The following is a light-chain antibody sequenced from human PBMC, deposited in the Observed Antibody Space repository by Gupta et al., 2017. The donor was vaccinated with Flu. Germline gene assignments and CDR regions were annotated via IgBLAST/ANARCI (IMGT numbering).Light chain of an antibody. J-gene: IGKJ1*01. CDR2: KVS. CDR3: MHDVRWPWT. CDR1: EGLVFVDGYAY. V-gene: IGKV2-30*01. Sequence: DVVLTQSPLSLPVTLGQTASISCKSSEGLVFVDGYAYLHWVHQRPGQSPRRLIYKVSNRDYGVPDRFSGSGSGTEFTLKISRVEADDVGTYYCMHDVRWPWTFGQGTKVEI.